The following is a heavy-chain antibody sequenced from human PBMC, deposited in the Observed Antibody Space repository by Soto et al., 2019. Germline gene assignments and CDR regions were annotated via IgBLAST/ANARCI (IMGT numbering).Heavy chain of an antibody. Sequence: GGSLRLSCAASGFTFSSYAMSWVRQAPGKGLEWVSAISGSGGSTYYADSVKGRFTISRDNSKNTLYLQMNSLRAEDTAVYYCAKDDRYRYYYYYGMDVWGQGTTVTVYS. J-gene: IGHJ6*02. CDR3: AKDDRYRYYYYYGMDV. CDR2: ISGSGGST. V-gene: IGHV3-23*01. D-gene: IGHD5-18*01. CDR1: GFTFSSYA.